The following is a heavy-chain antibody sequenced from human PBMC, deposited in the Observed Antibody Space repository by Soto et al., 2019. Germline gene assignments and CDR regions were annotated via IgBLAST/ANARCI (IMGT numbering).Heavy chain of an antibody. J-gene: IGHJ4*02. V-gene: IGHV3-30-3*01. D-gene: IGHD6-19*01. CDR1: GFTFSSYA. Sequence: PGGSLRLSCAASGFTFSSYAMHWVRQAPGKGLEWVAVISYDGSNKYYADSVKGRFTISRDNSKNTLYLQMNSLRAEDTAVYYCARDSSPYSSGWLLGYWGQGTLVTVSS. CDR3: ARDSSPYSSGWLLGY. CDR2: ISYDGSNK.